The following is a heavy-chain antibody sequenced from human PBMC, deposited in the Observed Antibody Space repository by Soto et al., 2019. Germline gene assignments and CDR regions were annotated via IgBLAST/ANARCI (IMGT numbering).Heavy chain of an antibody. J-gene: IGHJ4*02. CDR1: GYTFTSYC. V-gene: IGHV1-18*01. CDR3: ARDIGPLQARPYYFDY. D-gene: IGHD6-6*01. Sequence: ASPKLSVNSAGYTFTSYCNSWVRQAPGQGLQSMRWISAYNGNTNYAQKLQGRVTMTTDTSTSTAYMELRSLRSDDTAVYCCARDIGPLQARPYYFDYWGQGTLVTVS. CDR2: ISAYNGNT.